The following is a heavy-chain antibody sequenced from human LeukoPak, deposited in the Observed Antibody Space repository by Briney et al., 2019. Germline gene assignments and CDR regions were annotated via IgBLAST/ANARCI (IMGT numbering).Heavy chain of an antibody. V-gene: IGHV3-7*01. Sequence: PGGSLRLSRAASGFTFSSYWMSWVRQAPGKGLEWVANIKQDGSEKYYVNSVKGRFTISRDNAKSSLYLQMNSLRAEDTAVYYCARGARTHDYWGQGTLVTVSS. CDR2: IKQDGSEK. CDR3: ARGARTHDY. CDR1: GFTFSSYW. D-gene: IGHD6-6*01. J-gene: IGHJ4*02.